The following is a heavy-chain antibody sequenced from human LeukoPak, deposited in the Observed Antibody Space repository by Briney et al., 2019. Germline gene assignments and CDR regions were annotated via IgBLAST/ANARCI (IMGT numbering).Heavy chain of an antibody. CDR3: AREGYCSGGSCYSGTIDY. D-gene: IGHD2-15*01. CDR2: ISPYSGNT. Sequence: ASVKVSCKASGYTFITYGIAWVRQAPGQGLEWVGWISPYSGNTNYAEKLQGRVTMTTDTSTSTAYMELRSLRSDDTAVYHCAREGYCSGGSCYSGTIDYWGQGTLVTVSS. V-gene: IGHV1-18*01. CDR1: GYTFITYG. J-gene: IGHJ4*02.